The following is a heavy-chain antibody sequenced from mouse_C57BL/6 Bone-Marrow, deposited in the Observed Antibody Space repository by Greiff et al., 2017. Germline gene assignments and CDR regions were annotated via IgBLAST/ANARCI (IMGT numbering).Heavy chain of an antibody. Sequence: VQLQQPGAELVMPGASVKLSCKASGYTFTSYWMHWVKQRPGQGLEWIGEIAPSDSYTNYNQKFKGKSTLTVDKSSSTAYMQLSSLTSEDSAVYYCARGDYYGSSYRYFDVWGTGTTVTVSS. J-gene: IGHJ1*03. CDR2: IAPSDSYT. CDR1: GYTFTSYW. V-gene: IGHV1-69*01. D-gene: IGHD1-1*01. CDR3: ARGDYYGSSYRYFDV.